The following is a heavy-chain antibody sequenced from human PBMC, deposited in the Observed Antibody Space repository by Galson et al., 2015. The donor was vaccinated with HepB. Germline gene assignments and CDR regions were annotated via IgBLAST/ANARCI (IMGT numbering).Heavy chain of an antibody. Sequence: SLRLSCAVSGFTVRSHYMTWGRQAPGKGLECVSVIYTGGDTTYADSVTGRFTLSRDNSKNTVYLQMNSLRGDDTAVYYCATSTKWSGYFDYWGRGTLVTVSS. J-gene: IGHJ4*02. D-gene: IGHD2-15*01. V-gene: IGHV3-53*01. CDR2: IYTGGDT. CDR1: GFTVRSHY. CDR3: ATSTKWSGYFDY.